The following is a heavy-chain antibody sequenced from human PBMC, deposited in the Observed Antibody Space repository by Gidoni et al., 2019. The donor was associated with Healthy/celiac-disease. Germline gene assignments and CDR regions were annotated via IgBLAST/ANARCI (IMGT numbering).Heavy chain of an antibody. V-gene: IGHV3-73*02. CDR2: IRSKANSYAT. Sequence: EVQLVESGGGWVQPGGALKRSCAASGFAVSGSAMHWVRQACGKGLGWVGRIRSKANSYATASAAAVKGRFTISRDDSKNTAYLQMNSLKTEDTAVYYCTRDGYNFPDYWGQGTLVTVSS. CDR3: TRDGYNFPDY. CDR1: GFAVSGSA. J-gene: IGHJ4*02. D-gene: IGHD5-12*01.